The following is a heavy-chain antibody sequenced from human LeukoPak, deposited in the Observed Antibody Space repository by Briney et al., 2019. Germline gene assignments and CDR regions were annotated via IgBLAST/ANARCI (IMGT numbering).Heavy chain of an antibody. Sequence: SETLSLTCTVSGGSLSGSSYYWGWLRQPPGTGLEWIGSIYYSGSTYYNPSLKSRVTISVDTSKNQFSLKLRSVTAADTAVYYCARGPRLIAAAGTVGWFDPWGQGTLVTVSS. D-gene: IGHD6-13*01. V-gene: IGHV4-39*07. CDR2: IYYSGST. CDR1: GGSLSGSSYY. CDR3: ARGPRLIAAAGTVGWFDP. J-gene: IGHJ5*02.